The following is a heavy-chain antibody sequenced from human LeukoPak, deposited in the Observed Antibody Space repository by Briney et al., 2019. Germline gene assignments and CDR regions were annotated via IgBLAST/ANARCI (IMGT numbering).Heavy chain of an antibody. V-gene: IGHV1-18*01. CDR3: ARDGTSPDDY. CDR1: GYTFSNFG. D-gene: IGHD1-14*01. CDR2: ISGNNDNP. Sequence: ASVKVSCKTSGYTFSNFGINWVRQAPGQGLEWMGWISGNNDNPNYGQKFQGRFTVTTDSSTSTAYMELRNLRFDDTAVYYCARDGTSPDDYWGQGTLVTVSS. J-gene: IGHJ4*02.